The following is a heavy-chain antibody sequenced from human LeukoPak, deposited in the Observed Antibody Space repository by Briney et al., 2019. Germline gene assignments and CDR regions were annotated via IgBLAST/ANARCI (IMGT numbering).Heavy chain of an antibody. CDR1: GFTFSRYA. Sequence: GGSLRLSCTASGFTFSRYAMNWVRQAPGKGLEWVSYISSGNEYIYYADSVKGRFTISRDDAKNSLYLQMNSLRAEDTAVYYCAREERELFDYWGQGTLVTVSS. CDR3: AREERELFDY. J-gene: IGHJ4*02. D-gene: IGHD1-26*01. CDR2: ISSGNEYI. V-gene: IGHV3-21*05.